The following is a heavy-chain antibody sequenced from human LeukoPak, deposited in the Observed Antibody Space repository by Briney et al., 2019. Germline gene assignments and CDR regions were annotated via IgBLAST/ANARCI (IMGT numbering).Heavy chain of an antibody. Sequence: GVSLRLSCAASGFTFSSYWMSWVRQAPGKGLEWVANIKQDGSEKYYVDSVKGRFTISRDNAKNSLYLQMNSLRAEDTAVYYCARAVAGISEYYFDYWGQGTLVTVSS. CDR1: GFTFSSYW. CDR3: ARAVAGISEYYFDY. D-gene: IGHD6-19*01. J-gene: IGHJ4*02. V-gene: IGHV3-7*01. CDR2: IKQDGSEK.